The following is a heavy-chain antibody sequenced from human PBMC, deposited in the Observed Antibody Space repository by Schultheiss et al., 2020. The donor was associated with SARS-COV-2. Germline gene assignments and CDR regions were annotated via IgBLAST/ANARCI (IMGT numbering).Heavy chain of an antibody. V-gene: IGHV3-30*18. CDR2: ISFDGSNK. D-gene: IGHD4-17*01. CDR3: AKVVWRADGDYVGEYGMDV. J-gene: IGHJ6*02. CDR1: GFTFSSYG. Sequence: GGSLRLSCAASGFTFSSYGMHWVRQAPGKGLEWVALISFDGSNKYYADSVKGRFTISRDNAKNSLYLQMNSLRAEDTALYYCAKVVWRADGDYVGEYGMDVWGQGTTVTVSS.